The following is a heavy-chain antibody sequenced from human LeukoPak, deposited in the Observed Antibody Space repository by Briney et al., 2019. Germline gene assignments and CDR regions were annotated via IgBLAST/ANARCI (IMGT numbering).Heavy chain of an antibody. D-gene: IGHD7-27*01. Sequence: GGSLRLSCVASGFTFSSNWIRWVRQGPGKGLVWVSRINTDGSETRHADSVKGRFTISRDNAKSSLYLQMNSLRAEDTALYYCATHSPLWGYWGQGTLVTVSS. J-gene: IGHJ4*02. CDR1: GFTFSSNW. CDR2: INTDGSET. CDR3: ATHSPLWGY. V-gene: IGHV3-74*01.